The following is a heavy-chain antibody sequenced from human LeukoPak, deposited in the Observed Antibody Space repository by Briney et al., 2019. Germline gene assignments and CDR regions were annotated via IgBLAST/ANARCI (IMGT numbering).Heavy chain of an antibody. Sequence: PSETLSLTCAVYGGSFSGYYWSWIRQPPGKGLEWIGEINHSGSTNYNPSLKSRVTISVDTSKNQFSLKLSSVTAADTAVYYCARESGSGSPPYYYYMDVWGKGTTVTVSS. J-gene: IGHJ6*03. CDR1: GGSFSGYY. D-gene: IGHD3-10*01. CDR3: ARESGSGSPPYYYYMDV. CDR2: INHSGST. V-gene: IGHV4-34*01.